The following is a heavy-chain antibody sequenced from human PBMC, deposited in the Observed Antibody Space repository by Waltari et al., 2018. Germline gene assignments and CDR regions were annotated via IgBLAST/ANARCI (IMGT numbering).Heavy chain of an antibody. CDR3: ARDHDGTMDY. CDR1: GGSISSYY. J-gene: IGHJ4*02. Sequence: QVQLQESGPGLVKPSETLSLTCTVSGGSISSYYWSWIRQPPGKGLEWIGYIYYSGSTNYNPSLKSRVTISVDTSKNQFSLKLSSVTAADTAVYYCARDHDGTMDYWGQGTLVTVSS. CDR2: IYYSGST. D-gene: IGHD3-10*01. V-gene: IGHV4-59*01.